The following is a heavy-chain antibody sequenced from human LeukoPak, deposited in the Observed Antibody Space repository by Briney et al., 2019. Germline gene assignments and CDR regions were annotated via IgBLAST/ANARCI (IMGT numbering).Heavy chain of an antibody. CDR3: AGGKQWLAFDY. Sequence: TSETLSLTCTVSGVSISSYYWSWIRQPPGKGLEWIGYIYYSGSTNYNPSLKSRVTISVDTSKNQFSLKLSSVTAADTAVYYCAGGKQWLAFDYWGQGTLVTVSS. CDR2: IYYSGST. J-gene: IGHJ4*02. V-gene: IGHV4-59*01. D-gene: IGHD6-19*01. CDR1: GVSISSYY.